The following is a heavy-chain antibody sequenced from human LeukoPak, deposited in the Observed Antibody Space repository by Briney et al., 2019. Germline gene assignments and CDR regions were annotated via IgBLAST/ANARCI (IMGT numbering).Heavy chain of an antibody. Sequence: ASVKVSCKASGYTFTSYGISWVRPAPGQGLEWMGWISAYNGNTNYAQKLQGRVTMTTDTSTSTAYMELRSLRSDDTAVYYCARHHQWSGYCLFDYWGQGTLVTVSS. J-gene: IGHJ4*02. CDR2: ISAYNGNT. V-gene: IGHV1-18*01. CDR1: GYTFTSYG. D-gene: IGHD3-3*01. CDR3: ARHHQWSGYCLFDY.